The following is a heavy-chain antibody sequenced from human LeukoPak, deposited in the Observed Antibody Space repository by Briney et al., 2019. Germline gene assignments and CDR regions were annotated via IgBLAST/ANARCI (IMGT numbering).Heavy chain of an antibody. CDR3: ARNKRGDI. J-gene: IGHJ4*02. CDR2: IKEDVSEK. CDR1: GFTFSHYW. Sequence: GGSLRLSCAASGFTFSHYWMSWVRQAPGKGLEWVAHIKEDVSEKHYVDSVKGRFTISRDNAKNSLYLQINSLRAEDTAVYYCARNKRGDIWGQGTLVTVSS. V-gene: IGHV3-7*01. D-gene: IGHD1/OR15-1a*01.